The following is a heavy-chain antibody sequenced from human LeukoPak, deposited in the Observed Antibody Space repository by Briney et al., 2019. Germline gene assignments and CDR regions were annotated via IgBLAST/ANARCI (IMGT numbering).Heavy chain of an antibody. Sequence: GGSLRLSCAASGFTFSTYWMHWVRQAPGKGLVWVSHFNSDGSSTSYADSVKGRFTISRDNTKNTLYLQMNSLNDEDTAVYDCARGRYYFDYWGQGTLVTVSS. CDR2: FNSDGSST. CDR3: ARGRYYFDY. V-gene: IGHV3-74*01. CDR1: GFTFSTYW. J-gene: IGHJ4*02.